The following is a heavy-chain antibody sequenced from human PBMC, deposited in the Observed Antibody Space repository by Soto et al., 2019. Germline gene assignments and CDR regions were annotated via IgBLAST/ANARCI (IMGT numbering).Heavy chain of an antibody. V-gene: IGHV3-23*01. J-gene: IGHJ4*02. CDR1: GFTFSNFA. CDR3: AKVFVFTIREGFDY. CDR2: ISIGAVGT. D-gene: IGHD3-3*01. Sequence: PGGSLRLSCAASGFTFSNFAMNWVRQAPGRGLEWVSSISIGAVGTYYADSVKGRFAISRDDSKNTLYLQMNSLRAEDTAVYYCAKVFVFTIREGFDYWGLGTLVTVSS.